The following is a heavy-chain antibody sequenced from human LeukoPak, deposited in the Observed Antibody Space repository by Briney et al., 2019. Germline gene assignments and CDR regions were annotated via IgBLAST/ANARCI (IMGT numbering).Heavy chain of an antibody. CDR2: INPNSGGT. CDR3: AREGGGSYSAAYYYMDV. Sequence: ASVKVSCKASGYTFTGYYMHWVRQAPGQGLEWMGWINPNSGGTNYAQKFQGRVTMTRDTSISTAYMELSRLRSDDTAVYYCAREGGGSYSAAYYYMDVWGKGTTVTVSS. CDR1: GYTFTGYY. J-gene: IGHJ6*03. V-gene: IGHV1-2*02. D-gene: IGHD1-26*01.